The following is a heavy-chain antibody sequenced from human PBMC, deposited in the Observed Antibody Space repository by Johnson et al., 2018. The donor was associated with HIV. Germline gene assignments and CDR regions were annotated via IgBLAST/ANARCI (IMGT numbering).Heavy chain of an antibody. J-gene: IGHJ3*02. V-gene: IGHV3-15*01. CDR2: IKSKTDGGTT. Sequence: VHLVESGGGVVQPGRSLRLSCAASGFPFSTYAMHWVRQAPGKGLEWVGRIKSKTDGGTTDYAAPVKGRFTISRDDSKNTLYVQMKSLKTEDTAVYYCTTDHYFLDALDIWGQGTMVTVSS. D-gene: IGHD2/OR15-2a*01. CDR3: TTDHYFLDALDI. CDR1: GFPFSTYA.